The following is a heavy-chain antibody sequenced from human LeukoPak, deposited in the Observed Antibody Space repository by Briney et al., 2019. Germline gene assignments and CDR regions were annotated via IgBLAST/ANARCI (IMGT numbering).Heavy chain of an antibody. D-gene: IGHD4-23*01. V-gene: IGHV3-30*02. CDR2: IRYDESNQ. J-gene: IGHJ4*02. CDR1: GFTFSSYG. CDR3: AKGYGGSHFDY. Sequence: GPLRLSCAASGFTFSSYGMHWVRQAPGKGLEWVAFIRYDESNQYYADSVKGRFTISRDNSKSTLHLQMNSLKVEDTAVYYCAKGYGGSHFDYWGQGALVAVSS.